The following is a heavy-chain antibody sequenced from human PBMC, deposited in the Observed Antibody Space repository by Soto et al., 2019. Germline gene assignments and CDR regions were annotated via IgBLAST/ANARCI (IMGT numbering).Heavy chain of an antibody. CDR1: GSTFSSYW. D-gene: IGHD4-17*01. Sequence: GGSLRLSCAASGSTFSSYWMSWVRQAPGKGLEWVANIKQDGSEKYYVDSVKGRFTISRDNAKNSLYLQMNSLRAEDTAVYYCARFRYGWFDPWGQGTLVTVSS. J-gene: IGHJ5*02. V-gene: IGHV3-7*01. CDR3: ARFRYGWFDP. CDR2: IKQDGSEK.